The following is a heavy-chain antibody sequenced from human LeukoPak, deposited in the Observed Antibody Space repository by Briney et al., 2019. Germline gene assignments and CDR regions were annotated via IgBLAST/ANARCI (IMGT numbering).Heavy chain of an antibody. CDR2: INPSAGST. D-gene: IGHD3-10*01. Sequence: ASVKVSCKASGHTFTSYYIHWVRRAPGQGLEWMGLINPSAGSTNYAQKFQGRVTMTRDTSTSTVYMELSSLRSEDTAVYYCARGPSITMVRGGQWYYYMDVWGKGTTVTISS. V-gene: IGHV1-46*01. J-gene: IGHJ6*03. CDR1: GHTFTSYY. CDR3: ARGPSITMVRGGQWYYYMDV.